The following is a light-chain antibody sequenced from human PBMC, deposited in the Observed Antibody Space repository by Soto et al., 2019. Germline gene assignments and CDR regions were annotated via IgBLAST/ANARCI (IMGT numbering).Light chain of an antibody. CDR2: ENN. Sequence: QSVLTQPPSVSAAPGQKATISCSGSSSNIGNNYVSWYQQLPGTAPKLLIYENNKRPSGIPDRFSGSKSGTSATLGITGLQTGDEADYYCGTWDSSLSAVFGGGTKLTVL. V-gene: IGLV1-51*02. CDR1: SSNIGNNY. J-gene: IGLJ3*02. CDR3: GTWDSSLSAV.